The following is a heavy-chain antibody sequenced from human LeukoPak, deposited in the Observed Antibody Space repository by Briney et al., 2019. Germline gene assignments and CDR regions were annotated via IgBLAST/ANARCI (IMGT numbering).Heavy chain of an antibody. Sequence: SETLSLTCAVYGGSFSGYYWSWIRQPPGKGLEWIGEINHSGSTNYNPSLKSRVTISVDTSKNQFSLKLSSVTAADTAVYYCARRIDHGGNSGGPDYWGQGTLVTVSS. CDR1: GGSFSGYY. D-gene: IGHD4-23*01. CDR3: ARRIDHGGNSGGPDY. V-gene: IGHV4-34*01. J-gene: IGHJ4*02. CDR2: INHSGST.